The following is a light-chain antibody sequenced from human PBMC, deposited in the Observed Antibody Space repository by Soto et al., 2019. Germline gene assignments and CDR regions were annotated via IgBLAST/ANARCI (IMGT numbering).Light chain of an antibody. J-gene: IGLJ3*02. CDR2: GNS. V-gene: IGLV1-40*01. Sequence: QAVVTQPPSVSGAPGQRVTISCTGSSSNIGAGYDVHWYQQLPGTAPKLLIYGNSNRPSGVPDRFSGSKSGTSASLAITGLQAEDEADYYCQSYDSSLSWVFGGGTKLTVI. CDR3: QSYDSSLSWV. CDR1: SSNIGAGYD.